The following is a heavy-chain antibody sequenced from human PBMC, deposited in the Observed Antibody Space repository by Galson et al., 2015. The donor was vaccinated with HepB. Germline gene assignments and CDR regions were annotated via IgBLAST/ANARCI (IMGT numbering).Heavy chain of an antibody. D-gene: IGHD3-22*01. CDR1: GGSISRYY. CDR3: SRTTTYYYDSSGYYSSSYFDY. J-gene: IGHJ4*02. CDR2: IYYSGST. Sequence: LSLTCSVSGGSISRYYWSWIRQPPGKGLEWIGNIYYSGSTNYKSSLKSRVTISVDTYKNQFSLKLISDTAADTAVDYCSRTTTYYYDSSGYYSSSYFDYWGQGTLVTVSS. V-gene: IGHV4-59*08.